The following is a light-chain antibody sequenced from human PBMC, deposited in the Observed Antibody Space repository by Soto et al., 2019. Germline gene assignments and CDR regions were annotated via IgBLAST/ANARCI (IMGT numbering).Light chain of an antibody. Sequence: PGERAPQSCRASQSVSDYLAWYQQRPGQAPRLLIYDASNRASGIPARFSGSRSGTEFTLTINSLQSEDFAVYYCQRYNYWPLTFGGGTKVDIK. CDR3: QRYNYWPLT. J-gene: IGKJ4*01. CDR2: DAS. V-gene: IGKV3D-15*01. CDR1: QSVSDY.